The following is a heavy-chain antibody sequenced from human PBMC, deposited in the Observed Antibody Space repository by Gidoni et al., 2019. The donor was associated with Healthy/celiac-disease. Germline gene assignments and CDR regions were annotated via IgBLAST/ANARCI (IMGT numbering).Heavy chain of an antibody. V-gene: IGHV3-66*01. Sequence: EVQLVESGGGLVQPGGSLRLSGAASGFTVSSNYMSWVRQAPGKGLELVSVIYSGGSTYYADSVKGRFTISRDNSKNTLYLQMNSLRAEDTAVYYCARAMGRSYLDYWGQGTLVTVSS. CDR3: ARAMGRSYLDY. CDR1: GFTVSSNY. J-gene: IGHJ4*02. CDR2: IYSGGST.